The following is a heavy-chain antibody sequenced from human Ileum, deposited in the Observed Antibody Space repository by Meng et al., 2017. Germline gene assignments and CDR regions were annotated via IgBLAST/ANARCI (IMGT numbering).Heavy chain of an antibody. J-gene: IGHJ4*02. CDR3: VRNEGYSLGD. Sequence: QLQLPEPGPGLVKPSGPLALTCAVSGDSISSRDWWSWVRQPPGKGLEWIGEISQESGRTNYNPSLKSRVTISLDKSKNQFSLNLNSVTAADTAVYYCVRNEGYSLGDWGQGTLVTVSS. CDR2: ISQESGRT. V-gene: IGHV4-4*02. D-gene: IGHD2-21*01. CDR1: GDSISSRDW.